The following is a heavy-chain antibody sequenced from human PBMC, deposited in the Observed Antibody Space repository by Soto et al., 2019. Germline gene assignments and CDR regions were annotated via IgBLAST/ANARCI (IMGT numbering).Heavy chain of an antibody. V-gene: IGHV1-3*01. J-gene: IGHJ4*02. Sequence: ASVKVSCKASGYTFTSYAMHWVRQAPGQRLEWMGWINAGNGNTKYSQKFQGRVTITRDTSASTAYMELSSLRSEDTAVYYCARSDSYGDSGFDYWGQGTLVTVSS. CDR3: ARSDSYGDSGFDY. CDR1: GYTFTSYA. D-gene: IGHD5-18*01. CDR2: INAGNGNT.